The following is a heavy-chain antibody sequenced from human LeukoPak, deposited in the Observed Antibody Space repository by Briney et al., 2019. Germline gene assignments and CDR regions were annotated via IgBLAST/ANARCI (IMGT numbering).Heavy chain of an antibody. CDR3: AKDFGELLYRDSFDI. Sequence: GGSLRLSCAASGFTFSRYGIHWVRQAPGKGLEWVAVISYDGSTKYYADSVRGRFTISRDNSKNTLYLQMNSLRAEDTAVYYCAKDFGELLYRDSFDIWGQGTMVTVSS. D-gene: IGHD3-10*01. CDR2: ISYDGSTK. V-gene: IGHV3-30*18. J-gene: IGHJ3*02. CDR1: GFTFSRYG.